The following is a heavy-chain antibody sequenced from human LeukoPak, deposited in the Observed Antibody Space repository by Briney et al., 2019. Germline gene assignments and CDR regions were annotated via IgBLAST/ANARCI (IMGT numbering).Heavy chain of an antibody. CDR1: GYTFTSYH. V-gene: IGHV1-46*01. Sequence: ASVKISCKASGYTFTSYHIQWVRQAPGQGLEWVGIINPNDGRTRYAQKFQGRVTMTRDMSTRAVYMELSSLKSDDTAVYYCARKSIVALFDFWGQGTLVTVSS. D-gene: IGHD2-15*01. CDR3: ARKSIVALFDF. CDR2: INPNDGRT. J-gene: IGHJ4*02.